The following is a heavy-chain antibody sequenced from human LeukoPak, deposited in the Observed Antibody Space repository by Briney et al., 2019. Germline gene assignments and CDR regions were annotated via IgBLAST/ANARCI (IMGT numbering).Heavy chain of an antibody. CDR2: INSDGSST. CDR3: ARDRYYDSSGYYKRGYHDY. CDR1: GFTFSSYW. Sequence: RAGGSLRLSCAASGFTFSSYWMHWVRHAPGKGLVWVSRINSDGSSTSYADSVKGRFTISRDNAKNTLYLQMNSLRAEDTAVYYCARDRYYDSSGYYKRGYHDYWGQGTLVTVSS. V-gene: IGHV3-74*01. D-gene: IGHD3-22*01. J-gene: IGHJ4*02.